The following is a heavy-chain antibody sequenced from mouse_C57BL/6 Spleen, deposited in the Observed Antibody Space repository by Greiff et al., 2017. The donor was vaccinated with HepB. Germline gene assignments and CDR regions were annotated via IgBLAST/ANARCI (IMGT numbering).Heavy chain of an antibody. CDR1: GFNIKDYY. V-gene: IGHV14-1*01. Sequence: EVQLQQSGAELVRPGASVKLSCTASGFNIKDYYMHWVKQSPEQGLEWIGRIDPEDGDTDYAPKFQGKATMTGDTSSNTAYLQLSSLTSEDTAVYYCTIYYGSSWGYFDVWGTGTTVTVSS. J-gene: IGHJ1*03. CDR2: IDPEDGDT. CDR3: TIYYGSSWGYFDV. D-gene: IGHD1-1*01.